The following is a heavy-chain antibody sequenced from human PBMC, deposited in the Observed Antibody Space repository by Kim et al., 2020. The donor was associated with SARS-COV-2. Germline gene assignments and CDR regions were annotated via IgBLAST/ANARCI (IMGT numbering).Heavy chain of an antibody. Sequence: SVKGRFTISRDDSKNTAYLQMNSLKTEDTAVYYCTRLEVVAAAKGYYFDYWGQGTLVTVSS. J-gene: IGHJ4*02. D-gene: IGHD2-15*01. CDR3: TRLEVVAAAKGYYFDY. V-gene: IGHV3-73*01.